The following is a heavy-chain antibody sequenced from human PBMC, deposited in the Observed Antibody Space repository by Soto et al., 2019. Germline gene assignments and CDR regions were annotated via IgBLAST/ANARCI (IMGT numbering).Heavy chain of an antibody. V-gene: IGHV4-30-2*01. Sequence: SETLSLTCAVSGASISSDGLSWSWIRQPPGKGLEWIGYIYHTGNTYYNPSLESRITISIDRSKNQFSLNLSSVTAADTAVYYCARAVGSLGRYFDSWGQGTLVTVSS. CDR2: IYHTGNT. J-gene: IGHJ4*02. D-gene: IGHD3-3*01. CDR3: ARAVGSLGRYFDS. CDR1: GASISSDGLS.